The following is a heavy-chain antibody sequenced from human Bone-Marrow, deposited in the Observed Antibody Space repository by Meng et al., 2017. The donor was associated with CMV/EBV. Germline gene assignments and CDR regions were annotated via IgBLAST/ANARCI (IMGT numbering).Heavy chain of an antibody. J-gene: IGHJ4*02. CDR1: GFTFSSYA. CDR2: IKSKIDGGTT. D-gene: IGHD3-9*01. CDR3: VKGRNDMGY. Sequence: LSLTCAASGFTFSSYAMSWVRQAPGKGLEWVGRIKSKIDGGTTDYAAPVKGRFTISRDDSENTLYLQMSSLKTEDTGVYYCVKGRNDMGYWGQGTPVTISS. V-gene: IGHV3-15*01.